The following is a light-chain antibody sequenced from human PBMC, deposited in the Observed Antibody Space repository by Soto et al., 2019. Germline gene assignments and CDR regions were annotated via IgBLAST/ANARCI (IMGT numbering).Light chain of an antibody. CDR2: GPS. V-gene: IGKV3-20*01. Sequence: EFVLTQSPGTLSLSPGERATLSCRASQSVSSSYIAWYQQKPGQAPRLLIYGPSSRATGIPDRFSGSGSGTDFTLTISRLEPEDFAVYYCQQFGSSPPRITFGQGTKVDI. CDR1: QSVSSSY. CDR3: QQFGSSPPRIT. J-gene: IGKJ1*01.